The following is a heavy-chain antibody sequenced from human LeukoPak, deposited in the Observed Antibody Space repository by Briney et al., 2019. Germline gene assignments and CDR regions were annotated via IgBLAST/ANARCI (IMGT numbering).Heavy chain of an antibody. Sequence: GGSLRLSCAASGFIFSSYWMHWVRQAPGKGLVLVSRINSDGSSTTYADSVKGRLTISRDNAANTLYLQMNSLRAEDTAVYYCARGIRFLEWSSGGQGTLVTVSS. CDR1: GFIFSSYW. V-gene: IGHV3-74*01. J-gene: IGHJ4*02. D-gene: IGHD3-3*01. CDR3: ARGIRFLEWSS. CDR2: INSDGSST.